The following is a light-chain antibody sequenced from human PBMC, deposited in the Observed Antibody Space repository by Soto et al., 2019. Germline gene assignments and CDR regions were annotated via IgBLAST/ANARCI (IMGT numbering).Light chain of an antibody. V-gene: IGLV1-44*01. CDR3: AAWDDRLNGVL. CDR1: SSNIGSNP. Sequence: QSVLTQPPSASGTPGQRVTISCSGSSSNIGSNPVHWYQQLPGTAPKLLIHNNNQRPSGVPDLFSASKSGTSASLAISGLQCEDEADYYCAAWDDRLNGVLFGGGTKVTVL. J-gene: IGLJ2*01. CDR2: NNN.